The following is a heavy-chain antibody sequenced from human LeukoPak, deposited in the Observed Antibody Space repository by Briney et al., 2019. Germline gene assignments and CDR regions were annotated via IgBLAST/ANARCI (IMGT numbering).Heavy chain of an antibody. CDR1: GFTFSSYW. CDR3: ARAQKYSYDAFDI. Sequence: PGGSLRLSCAASGFTFSSYWMSWVRQAPGKGLEWVANIKQDGSEKYYVDSVKGRFTISRDNYKNTLYLQMNSLRAEDTAVYYCARAQKYSYDAFDIWGQGTMVTVSS. D-gene: IGHD4-11*01. V-gene: IGHV3-7*03. CDR2: IKQDGSEK. J-gene: IGHJ3*02.